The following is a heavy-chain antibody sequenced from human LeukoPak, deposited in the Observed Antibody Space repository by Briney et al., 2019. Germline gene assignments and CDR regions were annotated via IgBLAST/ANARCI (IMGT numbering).Heavy chain of an antibody. CDR1: GASISSGGYF. V-gene: IGHV4-31*03. Sequence: SQILSLTCTVSGASISSGGYFWGWIRQHPWKGLEWMGYFFYSGSTYYNPSLKSRVTISVDTSKNQISLKLSSVTAADTAVYYCARAPGSAYNAYYFDYWGQGTLVTVSS. D-gene: IGHD1-1*01. CDR3: ARAPGSAYNAYYFDY. J-gene: IGHJ4*02. CDR2: FFYSGST.